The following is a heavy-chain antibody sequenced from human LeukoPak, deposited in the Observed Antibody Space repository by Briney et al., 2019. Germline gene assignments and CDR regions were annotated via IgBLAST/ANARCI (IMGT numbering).Heavy chain of an antibody. CDR2: ISYDGNKK. CDR3: AKGKGYYYNGMDV. CDR1: GFTFSSYV. V-gene: IGHV3-30*18. Sequence: PGGSLRLSGGASGFTFSSYVMHWVRQAPGKGLEWVALISYDGNKKYFADSVKGRFIISRDNSKNTLYLQMNSLRDEDTAVYYCAKGKGYYYNGMDVWGQGTTVTVSS. J-gene: IGHJ6*02.